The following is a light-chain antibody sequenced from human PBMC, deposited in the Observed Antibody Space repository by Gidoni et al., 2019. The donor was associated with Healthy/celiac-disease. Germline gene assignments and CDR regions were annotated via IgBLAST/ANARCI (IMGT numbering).Light chain of an antibody. CDR1: SLRSYY. CDR2: GTN. CDR3: ISRDSSGNHLHVV. V-gene: IGLV3-19*01. Sequence: SSELTHDPAVSVALGQTVRITCQGDSLRSYYASWYQQKPGQAPVLVIYGTNNRPSGIPDRFSGSSSGNTASLTIAGAQAEDEADYYCISRDSSGNHLHVVFGGGPKLTVL. J-gene: IGLJ2*01.